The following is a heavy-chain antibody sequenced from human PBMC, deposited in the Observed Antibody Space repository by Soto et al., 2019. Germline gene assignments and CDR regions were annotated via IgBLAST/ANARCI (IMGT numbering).Heavy chain of an antibody. V-gene: IGHV4-59*01. CDR3: ARGAMVGGVSDAFDI. Sequence: QVQLQESGPGLVKPSETLSLTCTVSGGSISSYYWSWIRQPPGKGLEWIGYIYYRWITNYNPSIKSRVTISVDTSKNQFSLKLSSVTAADTAVYYCARGAMVGGVSDAFDIWGQGTMVTVSS. CDR2: IYYRWIT. D-gene: IGHD3-10*01. J-gene: IGHJ3*02. CDR1: GGSISSYY.